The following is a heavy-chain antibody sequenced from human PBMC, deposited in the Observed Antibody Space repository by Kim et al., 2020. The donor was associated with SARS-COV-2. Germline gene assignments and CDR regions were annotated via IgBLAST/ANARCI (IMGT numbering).Heavy chain of an antibody. CDR3: ASKKGYYGSGSYCCGMDV. Sequence: GGSLRLSSAASGFTVSSNYMSWVRQAPGKGLEWVSVIYSGGSTYYADSVKGRFTISRDNSKNTLYLQMNSLRAEDTAVYYCASKKGYYGSGSYCCGMDVWGQGTTVTVS. J-gene: IGHJ6*02. CDR2: IYSGGST. D-gene: IGHD3-10*01. CDR1: GFTVSSNY. V-gene: IGHV3-66*01.